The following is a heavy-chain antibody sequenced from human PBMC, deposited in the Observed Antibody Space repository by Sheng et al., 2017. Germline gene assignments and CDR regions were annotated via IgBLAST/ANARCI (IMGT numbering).Heavy chain of an antibody. CDR2: INHSGST. J-gene: IGHJ4*02. D-gene: IGHD3-16*02. Sequence: QVQLQQWGAGLLKPSETLSLTCAVYGGSFSGYYWSWIRQPPGKGLEWIGEINHSGSTNYNPSLKSRVTISVDTSKNQFSLKLSSVTAADTAVYYCARGEDLGELSLAPRHTYYFDYWGQGTLVTVSS. CDR1: GGSFSGYY. CDR3: ARGEDLGELSLAPRHTYYFDY. V-gene: IGHV4-34*01.